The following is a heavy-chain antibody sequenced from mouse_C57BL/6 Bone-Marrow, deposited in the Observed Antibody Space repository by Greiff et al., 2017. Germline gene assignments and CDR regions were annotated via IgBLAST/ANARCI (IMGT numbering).Heavy chain of an antibody. D-gene: IGHD1-1*01. V-gene: IGHV1-26*01. Sequence: VQLQQSGPELVKPGASVKISCKASGYTFTDYYMNWVKQSHGKSLEWIGDINPNNDGTSYNQKFKGKATLTVDKSSSTAYMELRSLTSEDSAVYYCARGGYYYGSSPQAWFAYWGQGTLVTVSA. CDR1: GYTFTDYY. J-gene: IGHJ3*01. CDR3: ARGGYYYGSSPQAWFAY. CDR2: INPNNDGT.